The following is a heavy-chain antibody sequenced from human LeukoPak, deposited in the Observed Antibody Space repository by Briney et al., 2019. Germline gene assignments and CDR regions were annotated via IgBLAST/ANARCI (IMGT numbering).Heavy chain of an antibody. CDR2: IYPGDSDT. J-gene: IGHJ5*02. D-gene: IGHD3-22*01. CDR1: GYRFTSYW. V-gene: IGHV5-51*01. CDR3: ATHNTTTIPHWFDP. Sequence: GESLKITCKGSGYRFTSYWIGWVPQMPGKGLEWMGIIYPGDSDTRYSPSFQGQVTISADKSISTAYLQWSSLKASDTAMYYCATHNTTTIPHWFDPWGQGTLVTVSS.